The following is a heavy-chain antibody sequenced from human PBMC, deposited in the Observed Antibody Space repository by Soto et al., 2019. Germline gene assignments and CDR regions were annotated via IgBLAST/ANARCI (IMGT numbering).Heavy chain of an antibody. V-gene: IGHV3-30*04. D-gene: IGHD6-6*01. CDR2: IPSDGRNK. CDR3: VRDNGAAPAGMDL. Sequence: QEQLAESGGGVVQPGRSLRLSCGASGFTFSYYAMHWVRQAPGKGLEWLAVIPSDGRNKNHADSVKGRFTISRDNSMSTLFLQMNSLRDEDTAVYYCVRDNGAAPAGMDLWGQATTVIVSS. J-gene: IGHJ6*02. CDR1: GFTFSYYA.